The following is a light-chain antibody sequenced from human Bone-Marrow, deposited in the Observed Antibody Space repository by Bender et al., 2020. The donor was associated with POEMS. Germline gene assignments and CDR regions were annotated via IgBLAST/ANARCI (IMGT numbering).Light chain of an antibody. CDR1: TSNIGSNT. Sequence: QSVLTQPASVSGTPGEKVTISCSGTTSNIGSNTVNWFQQLPGAAPKLLIYAINLRPSGVPDRFSGSKSGTSASLVISGLQAEDEADYYCATWDDSLHGVVFGGGTQVTVL. CDR3: ATWDDSLHGVV. V-gene: IGLV1-44*01. J-gene: IGLJ3*02. CDR2: AIN.